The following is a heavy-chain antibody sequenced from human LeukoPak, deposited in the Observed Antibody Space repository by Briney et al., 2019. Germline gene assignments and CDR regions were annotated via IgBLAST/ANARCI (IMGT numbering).Heavy chain of an antibody. J-gene: IGHJ1*01. Sequence: PSETLSLTCTVSNGSISNYYWSWIRQPPGRGLEWIGHIYSSGSTDYNPSLKSRVTISVDTSKNQFSLKLSSVTAVDTAVYYCARDPFVWGQGTLVTVSS. D-gene: IGHD3-16*01. CDR1: NGSISNYY. CDR2: IYSSGST. V-gene: IGHV4-59*01. CDR3: ARDPFV.